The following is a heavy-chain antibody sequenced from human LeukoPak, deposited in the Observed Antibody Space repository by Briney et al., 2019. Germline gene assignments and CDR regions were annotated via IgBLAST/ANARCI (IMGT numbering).Heavy chain of an antibody. V-gene: IGHV1-2*02. J-gene: IGHJ6*03. D-gene: IGHD6-6*01. CDR2: INPNSGGT. CDR1: GYTFTGYY. CDR3: AGGAYSGSSNYLYYYYMDV. Sequence: ASVKVSCKASGYTFTGYYMHWVRQAPGQGLEWMGWINPNSGGTNYAQKFQGRVTMTRETSISTAYMELSRLRSDGTAVYYCAGGAYSGSSNYLYYYYMDVWGKGTTVTVSS.